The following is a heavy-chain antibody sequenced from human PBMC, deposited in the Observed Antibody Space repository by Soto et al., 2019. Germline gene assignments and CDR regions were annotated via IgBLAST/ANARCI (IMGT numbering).Heavy chain of an antibody. CDR3: ARDWRQMARGVVLDY. CDR2: IVPLSGTP. V-gene: IGHV1-69*18. CDR1: GANSNSYS. Sequence: QVRLVQSGAEVKRPGSSVKLSCKVSGANSNSYSIAWVRQAPGQGLQWLGTIVPLSGTPNHAQQFQARVTITADASTQAAYWELSRLRSEDTAIYCGARDWRQMARGVVLDYWGQGSLVTISS. J-gene: IGHJ4*02. D-gene: IGHD3-3*01.